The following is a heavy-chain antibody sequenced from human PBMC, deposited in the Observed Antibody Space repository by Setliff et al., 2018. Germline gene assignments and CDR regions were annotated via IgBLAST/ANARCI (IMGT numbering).Heavy chain of an antibody. CDR3: ARQRTGPDWFDP. CDR2: ISGHNGDT. CDR1: GYPFTNYG. J-gene: IGHJ5*02. V-gene: IGHV1-18*01. Sequence: ASVKVSCKTSGYPFTNYGLSWVRQAPGQGLEWMGWISGHNGDTKLAQNFQGRVTVTTDTSTSTAYMELRSLRSDDTAVYYCARQRTGPDWFDPWGQGTLVTVSS.